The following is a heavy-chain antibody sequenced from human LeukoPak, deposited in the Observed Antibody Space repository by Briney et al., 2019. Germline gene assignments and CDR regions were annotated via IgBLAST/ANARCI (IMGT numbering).Heavy chain of an antibody. CDR1: GGSFSGYY. J-gene: IGHJ4*02. CDR3: ARETGYRGYETQPYYFDY. Sequence: PSETLSLTCAVYGGSFSGYYWSWIRQPPGKGLEWIGEVHHSGSTNYNPSLKSRVTISVDTSKNQFSLKLSSVTAADTAVYYCARETGYRGYETQPYYFDYWGQGTLVTVSS. CDR2: VHHSGST. V-gene: IGHV4-34*01. D-gene: IGHD5-12*01.